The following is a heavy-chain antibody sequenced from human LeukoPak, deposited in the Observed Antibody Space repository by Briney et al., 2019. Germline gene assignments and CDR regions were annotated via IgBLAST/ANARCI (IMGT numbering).Heavy chain of an antibody. Sequence: GGSLRLSCAVSGFTFSSYSMSWVRQAPGKGLEWVSSISSSSSYIYYADSVKGRFTISRDNAKNSLYLQMNSLRAEDTAVYYCARDLGGGAFDYWGQGTLVTVSS. D-gene: IGHD3-16*01. CDR1: GFTFSSYS. V-gene: IGHV3-21*01. CDR3: ARDLGGGAFDY. J-gene: IGHJ4*02. CDR2: ISSSSSYI.